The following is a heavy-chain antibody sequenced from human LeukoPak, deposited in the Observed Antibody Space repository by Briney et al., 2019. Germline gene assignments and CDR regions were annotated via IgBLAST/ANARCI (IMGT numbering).Heavy chain of an antibody. J-gene: IGHJ4*02. Sequence: GGSLRLSCAASGFAFSNYAMHWVRQAPGKGLEWVAVISYDGGTKYYAASVKGRFTISRDNSKNTLYLQINRLRAEDTAVYYCAKDKMAYSTSSWDYWGQGTLVTVSS. CDR3: AKDKMAYSTSSWDY. V-gene: IGHV3-30*18. CDR1: GFAFSNYA. CDR2: ISYDGGTK. D-gene: IGHD6-6*01.